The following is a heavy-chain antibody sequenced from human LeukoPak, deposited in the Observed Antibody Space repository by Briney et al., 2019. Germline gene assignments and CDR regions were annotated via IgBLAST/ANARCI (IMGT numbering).Heavy chain of an antibody. V-gene: IGHV3-23*01. J-gene: IGHJ4*02. CDR3: ARAGYGDSSGYPEG. CDR2: ISGSGGST. Sequence: PGGSLRLSCAASGFTFSSYAMSWVRQAPGKGLEWVSAISGSGGSTYYADSVKGRFTISRDNAKNSLYLQMNSLRAEDTAVYYCARAGYGDSSGYPEGWGQGTLVTVSS. D-gene: IGHD3-22*01. CDR1: GFTFSSYA.